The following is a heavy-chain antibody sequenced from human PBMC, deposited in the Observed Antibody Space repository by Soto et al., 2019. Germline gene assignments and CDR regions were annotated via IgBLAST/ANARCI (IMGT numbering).Heavy chain of an antibody. CDR1: GYTFTSYG. V-gene: IGHV1-18*01. CDR2: ISAYNGNT. CDR3: ARDGGYDRGYGDPFFDY. J-gene: IGHJ4*01. D-gene: IGHD5-12*01. Sequence: QVPLVQSGAEVKKPGASVKVSCKASGYTFTSYGISWVRQAPGQGLEWMGWISAYNGNTNYAQKLQGRVTMTTDTTTNTAYMELRRLRSDDTAVYYCARDGGYDRGYGDPFFDYWGHGTLVTVSS.